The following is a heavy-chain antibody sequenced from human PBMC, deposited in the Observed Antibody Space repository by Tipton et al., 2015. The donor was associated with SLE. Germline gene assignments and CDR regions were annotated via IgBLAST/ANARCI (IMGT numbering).Heavy chain of an antibody. CDR3: ARRSGGWGEFDH. CDR2: IYYSGST. Sequence: TLSLTCTVSGGSISSYYWSWIRQPPGKGLEWIGYIYYSGSTNYNPSLKSRVTISVDTSKNQFSLKLSSVPAADTAVYYCARRSGGWGEFDHWGQGTLVTVSS. D-gene: IGHD3-16*01. V-gene: IGHV4-59*08. J-gene: IGHJ4*02. CDR1: GGSISSYY.